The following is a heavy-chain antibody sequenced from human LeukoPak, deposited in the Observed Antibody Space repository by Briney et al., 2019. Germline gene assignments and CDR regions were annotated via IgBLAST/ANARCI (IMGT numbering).Heavy chain of an antibody. V-gene: IGHV3-23*01. CDR1: GFTFNTYA. CDR2: ICGSGGCT. Sequence: GGSLRLSCEASGFTFNTYAIYWVRQAPGKGLEWVSGICGSGGCTYYADSVKGRFTISRDNSKNTVYLQMSSLTADDTAVYYCAKTTVGYSSGRYPGWPADCWGQGTLVAVSS. CDR3: AKTTVGYSSGRYPGWPADC. J-gene: IGHJ4*02. D-gene: IGHD6-19*01.